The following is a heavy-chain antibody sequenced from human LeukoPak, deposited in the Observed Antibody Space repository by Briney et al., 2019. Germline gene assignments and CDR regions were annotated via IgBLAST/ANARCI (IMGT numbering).Heavy chain of an antibody. V-gene: IGHV4-39*01. D-gene: IGHD1-1*01. CDR2: IYYSGST. Sequence: SETLSLTCTVSGGSLSSSSYHWGWIRQSPGKGLEWIGSIYYSGSTYYNPSLKSRVTISVDTSKNQFSLRLSSVTAADTAVYYCATRGWNDRYWFDPWGQGTLVTVSS. J-gene: IGHJ5*02. CDR3: ATRGWNDRYWFDP. CDR1: GGSLSSSSYH.